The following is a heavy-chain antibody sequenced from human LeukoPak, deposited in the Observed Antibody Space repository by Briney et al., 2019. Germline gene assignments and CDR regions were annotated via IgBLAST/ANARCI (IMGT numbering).Heavy chain of an antibody. Sequence: GGSLRLSCAASGFTFSSYGVHWVRQAPGKGLEWVAVIWYDGSNKYYADSVKGRFTISRDNSKNTLYLQMNSLRAEDTAVYYCASSPPPGFGEAFDIWGQGTMVTVSS. V-gene: IGHV3-33*01. D-gene: IGHD3-10*01. J-gene: IGHJ3*02. CDR2: IWYDGSNK. CDR1: GFTFSSYG. CDR3: ASSPPPGFGEAFDI.